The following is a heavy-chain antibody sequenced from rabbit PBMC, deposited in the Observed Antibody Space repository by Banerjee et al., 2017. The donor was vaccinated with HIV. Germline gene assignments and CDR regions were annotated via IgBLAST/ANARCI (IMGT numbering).Heavy chain of an antibody. CDR2: IYTSSGST. CDR1: GFDLSSYYY. CDR3: ARGAYIWNFASLRYTTYFNL. D-gene: IGHD7-1*01. Sequence: QEQLEESGGGLVKPEGSLTLTCKASGFDLSSYYYMCWVRQAPGKGLEWIACIYTSSGSTDYASWAKGRFTISKTSSTTVDLKMTTLTAADTATYFCARGAYIWNFASLRYTTYFNLWGQGTLVTVS. J-gene: IGHJ4*01. V-gene: IGHV1S45*01.